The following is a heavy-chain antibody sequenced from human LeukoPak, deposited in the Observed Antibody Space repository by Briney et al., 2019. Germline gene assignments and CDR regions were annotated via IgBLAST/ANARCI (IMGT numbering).Heavy chain of an antibody. J-gene: IGHJ6*03. CDR2: IIPILGTA. CDR3: ARLNLYYYYMDV. D-gene: IGHD1-7*01. CDR1: GGTFSSYA. Sequence: GASVKVSCKASGGTFSSYAVSWVRQAPGQGLEWMGGIIPILGTANYAQKFQGRVTITADESTSTAYMELSSLRSEDTAVYYCARLNLYYYYMDVWGKGTTVTVSS. V-gene: IGHV1-69*13.